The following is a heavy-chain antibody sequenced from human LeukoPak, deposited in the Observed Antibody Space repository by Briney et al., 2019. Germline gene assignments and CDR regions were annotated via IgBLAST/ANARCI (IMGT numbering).Heavy chain of an antibody. V-gene: IGHV3-21*01. CDR1: GFTFSSYS. D-gene: IGHD5-18*01. J-gene: IGHJ5*02. CDR2: ISSSSSYI. Sequence: GGSLRLSCAASGFTFSSYSMNWVRQAPGKGLEWVSSISSSSSYIYYADSVKGRFTISRDNAKNSLYLQMNSLRAEDTAVYYCARGETEYSYGTLLSWGQGTLVTVSS. CDR3: ARGETEYSYGTLLS.